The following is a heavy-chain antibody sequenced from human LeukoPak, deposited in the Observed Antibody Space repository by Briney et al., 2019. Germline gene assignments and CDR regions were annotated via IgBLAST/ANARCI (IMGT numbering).Heavy chain of an antibody. D-gene: IGHD6-19*01. V-gene: IGHV3-23*01. CDR2: LTVSGDT. CDR1: GFTFSTYV. J-gene: IGHJ4*02. Sequence: GGSLRLSCAAPGFTFSTYVMSWVRQAPGKGLEGVSSLTVSGDTYYADTVKGRFTFSRDNFKNMLYLQMNSLRPEDTAVYFCARPRSSGAWSLFDYWGQGTLVTVSS. CDR3: ARPRSSGAWSLFDY.